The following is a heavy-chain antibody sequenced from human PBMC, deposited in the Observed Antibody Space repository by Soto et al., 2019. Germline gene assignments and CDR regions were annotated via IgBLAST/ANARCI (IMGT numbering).Heavy chain of an antibody. CDR3: ARVRQWLFLAYYFDY. Sequence: SETLSLTCTVSGGSVSSGSYYWSWIRQPPGKGLEWIGYIYYSGSTNYNPSLKSRVTISVDTSKNQFSLKLSPVTAADTAVYYCARVRQWLFLAYYFDYWGQGTLVTVSS. J-gene: IGHJ4*02. V-gene: IGHV4-61*01. CDR1: GGSVSSGSYY. CDR2: IYYSGST. D-gene: IGHD3-22*01.